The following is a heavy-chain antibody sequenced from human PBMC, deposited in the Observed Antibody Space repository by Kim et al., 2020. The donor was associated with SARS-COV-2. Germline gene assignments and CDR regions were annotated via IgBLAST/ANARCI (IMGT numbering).Heavy chain of an antibody. D-gene: IGHD6-19*01. CDR1: GGSFSGYY. CDR3: ARAGRQWLVRPLFYYFY. Sequence: SETLSLTCAVYGGSFSGYYWSWIRQPPGKGLEWIGEINHSGSTNYNPSLKSRVTISVDTSKNQFSLKLSSVTAADTAVYYCARAGRQWLVRPLFYYFY. J-gene: IGHJ4*01. CDR2: INHSGST. V-gene: IGHV4-34*01.